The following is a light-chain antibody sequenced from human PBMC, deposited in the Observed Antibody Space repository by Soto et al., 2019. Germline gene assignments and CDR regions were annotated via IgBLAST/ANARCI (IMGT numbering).Light chain of an antibody. Sequence: DIQMTHSPSTLSSSVGDRVTITCRASQSIRAYLAWYQQRPREAPNLLIYGGSSLESGVPSRFSGSGSGTEFTLTISSLQPNDFATYYCHQYATSSPTFGQGTKLEI. CDR2: GGS. CDR1: QSIRAY. J-gene: IGKJ2*01. CDR3: HQYATSSPT. V-gene: IGKV1-5*01.